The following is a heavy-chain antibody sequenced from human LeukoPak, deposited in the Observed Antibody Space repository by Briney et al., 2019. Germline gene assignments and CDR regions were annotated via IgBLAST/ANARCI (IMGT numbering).Heavy chain of an antibody. Sequence: GGSLRLSCAASGFTLSSYWMSWVRQAPGKGLEWVARIKQDGSEKHYVDSVKGRFTISRDNAKNSVYLQMNTLRAEDTAVYYCARYVETPRRDLDYWGQGTLVTVSS. CDR2: IKQDGSEK. V-gene: IGHV3-7*01. J-gene: IGHJ4*02. CDR1: GFTLSSYW. D-gene: IGHD4-23*01. CDR3: ARYVETPRRDLDY.